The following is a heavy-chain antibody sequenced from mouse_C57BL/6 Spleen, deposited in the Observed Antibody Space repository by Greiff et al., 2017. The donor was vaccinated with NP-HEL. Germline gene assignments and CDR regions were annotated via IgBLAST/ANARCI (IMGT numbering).Heavy chain of an antibody. Sequence: VQLQQPGAELVKPGASVKMSCKASGYTFTSYWITWVKQRPGQGLEWIGDIYPGSGSTNYNEKFKSKATLTVDTSSSTAYMQLSSLTSEDSAVYYCARWDDYDAWFAYWGQGTLVTVSA. V-gene: IGHV1-55*01. J-gene: IGHJ3*01. CDR1: GYTFTSYW. CDR3: ARWDDYDAWFAY. D-gene: IGHD2-4*01. CDR2: IYPGSGST.